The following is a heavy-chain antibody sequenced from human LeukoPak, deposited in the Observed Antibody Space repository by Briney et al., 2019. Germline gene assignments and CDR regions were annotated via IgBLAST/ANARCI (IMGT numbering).Heavy chain of an antibody. V-gene: IGHV4-34*01. CDR1: GGSFSGYY. D-gene: IGHD3-10*01. CDR3: AKGGGSGSYYNLN. J-gene: IGHJ4*02. CDR2: INRGGST. Sequence: SETLSLTCPVYGGSFSGYYWGWIRQPPGKGLEWVGEINRGGSTNYNPSLKSRVTISVDTSKNQFSLKLSSVTAADTAVYYCAKGGGSGSYYNLNWGQGTLVTVSS.